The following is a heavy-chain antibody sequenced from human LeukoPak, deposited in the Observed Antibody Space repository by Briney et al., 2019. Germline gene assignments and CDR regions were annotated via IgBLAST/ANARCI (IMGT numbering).Heavy chain of an antibody. V-gene: IGHV4-59*08. J-gene: IGHJ4*02. CDR1: GGPISGYY. CDR2: IYYSGST. D-gene: IGHD4-23*01. CDR3: ARRGAVYGGNDFDY. Sequence: PSETLSLTCIVSGGPISGYYWSWIRQTTGKGLEWIGFIYYSGSTNYNPSLKSRVTMSVDTSKNQISLKPSSVTASDTAVYYCARRGAVYGGNDFDYWGQGILVTVSS.